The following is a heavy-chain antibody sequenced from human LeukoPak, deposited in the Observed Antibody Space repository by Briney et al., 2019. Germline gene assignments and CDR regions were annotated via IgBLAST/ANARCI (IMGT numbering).Heavy chain of an antibody. J-gene: IGHJ4*02. CDR2: IKEDGSEK. D-gene: IGHD6-13*01. CDR1: RFTFSDYY. CDR3: ARDGYRSSWYLEPAFDY. V-gene: IGHV3-7*01. Sequence: GGSLRLSCAASRFTFSDYYMTWVRQAPGRGLEWVANIKEDGSEKNYVASVKGRFTISRDNAKNSLYLQMNSLRAEDTAVYYCARDGYRSSWYLEPAFDYWGQGTLVTVSS.